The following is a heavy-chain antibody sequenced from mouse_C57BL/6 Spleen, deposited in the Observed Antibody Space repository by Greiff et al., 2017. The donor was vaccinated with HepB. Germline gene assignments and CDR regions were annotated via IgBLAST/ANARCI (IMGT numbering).Heavy chain of an antibody. Sequence: QVQLQQPGAELVKPGASVKMSCKASGYTFTSYWITWVKQRPGQGLEWIGDIYPGSGSTNYNEKFKSKATLTGDTSSSTAYMQLSSLTSEDSAVYYCARRGITTGYYYAMDYWGQGTSVTVSS. CDR3: ARRGITTGYYYAMDY. J-gene: IGHJ4*01. D-gene: IGHD2-4*01. V-gene: IGHV1-55*01. CDR1: GYTFTSYW. CDR2: IYPGSGST.